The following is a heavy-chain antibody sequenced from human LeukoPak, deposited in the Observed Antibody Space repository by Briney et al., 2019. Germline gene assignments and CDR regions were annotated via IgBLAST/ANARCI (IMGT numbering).Heavy chain of an antibody. CDR1: GYTFTSYG. CDR2: ISAYNGNT. CDR3: AVDSSGHPFDY. V-gene: IGHV1-18*01. J-gene: IGHJ4*02. Sequence: ASVKVSCKASGYTFTSYGISWVRRAPGQGLEWMGWISAYNGNTNYAQKLQGRVTMTTDTSTSTAYMELRSLRSVDTAVYYCAVDSSGHPFDYWGQGTLVTVSS. D-gene: IGHD3-22*01.